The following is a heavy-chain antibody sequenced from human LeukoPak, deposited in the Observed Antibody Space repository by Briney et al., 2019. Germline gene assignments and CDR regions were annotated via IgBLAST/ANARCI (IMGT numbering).Heavy chain of an antibody. J-gene: IGHJ4*02. Sequence: SETLSLTCTVSGGSISSYYWSWIRQPPGKGLEWIGYIFYSGSTNYNPSLKSRVTISVDTSKNQFSLKLSSVTAADTAVYYCARHGSVSSGALVWGQGTLVTVSS. D-gene: IGHD3-22*01. V-gene: IGHV4-59*08. CDR2: IFYSGST. CDR3: ARHGSVSSGALV. CDR1: GGSISSYY.